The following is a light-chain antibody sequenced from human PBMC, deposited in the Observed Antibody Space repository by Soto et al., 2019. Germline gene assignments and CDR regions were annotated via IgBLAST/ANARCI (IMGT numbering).Light chain of an antibody. Sequence: QSALTQPASVSGSHGQSITVSCTGTSSDIGSYNRVSWYQQPPGTAPKLIIYEVNNRPSGVPDRFSGSKSGNTASLTISGLQAEDEADYYCNSFTTSSTYVFGTGTKLTVL. CDR1: SSDIGSYNR. CDR3: NSFTTSSTYV. J-gene: IGLJ1*01. CDR2: EVN. V-gene: IGLV2-18*02.